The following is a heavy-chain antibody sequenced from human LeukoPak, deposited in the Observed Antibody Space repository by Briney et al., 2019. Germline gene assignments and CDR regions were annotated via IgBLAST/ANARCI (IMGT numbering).Heavy chain of an antibody. CDR2: IYYSGTT. J-gene: IGHJ4*02. CDR1: GGSISSSSYY. CDR3: ARETGSSGWSDY. D-gene: IGHD6-19*01. V-gene: IGHV4-39*02. Sequence: SETLSLTCTVSGGSISSSSYYWVRHRQPPGKGLEWIGSIYYSGTTYYNPSLKSRVTISVDTSKKQFSLKLSSVTAPDTAVYYCARETGSSGWSDYWGQGTLVTVSS.